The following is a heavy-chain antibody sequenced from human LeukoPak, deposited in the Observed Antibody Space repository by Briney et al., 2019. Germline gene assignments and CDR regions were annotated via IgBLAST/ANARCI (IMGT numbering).Heavy chain of an antibody. CDR2: INAGNGNT. CDR1: GYTFTDFY. Sequence: ASVKVSCKASGYTFTDFYMLWVRQAPGQGLEWMGWINAGNGNTKYSQKFQGRVTITRDTSASTAYMELSSLRSEDTAVYYCARIAGIAAAGFDYWGQGTLVTVSS. J-gene: IGHJ4*02. CDR3: ARIAGIAAAGFDY. D-gene: IGHD6-13*01. V-gene: IGHV1/OR15-3*02.